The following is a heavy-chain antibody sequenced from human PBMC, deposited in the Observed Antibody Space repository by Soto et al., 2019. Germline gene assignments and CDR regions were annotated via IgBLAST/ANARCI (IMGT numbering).Heavy chain of an antibody. J-gene: IGHJ4*02. CDR1: GFTFSNFA. D-gene: IGHD1-1*01. V-gene: IGHV3-23*01. CDR3: AKYVDLEFPDYFNF. CDR2: LSGSGGHT. Sequence: GGSLRLSCAASGFTFSNFAMCWVRQAPGKGLEWVSALSGSGGHTYYADSVKGRFTISRDNSKNSLYLQMNSLTAEDTAIYYCAKYVDLEFPDYFNFWGQGTLVTVSS.